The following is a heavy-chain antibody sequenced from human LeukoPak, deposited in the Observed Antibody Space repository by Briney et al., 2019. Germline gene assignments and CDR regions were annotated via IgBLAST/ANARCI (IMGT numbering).Heavy chain of an antibody. CDR1: GFTFSAYW. V-gene: IGHV3-74*01. CDR2: INNDGTAT. CDR3: AREILEPGKTHEY. Sequence: GGSLGLSCAASGFTFSAYWMHWVRQVPGKGLVWVSRINNDGTATFFADSVKGRFTISRDNAKNTLYLQMDSLRAEDTAMYYCAREILEPGKTHEYWGQGTLVTVSS. J-gene: IGHJ4*02. D-gene: IGHD1-1*01.